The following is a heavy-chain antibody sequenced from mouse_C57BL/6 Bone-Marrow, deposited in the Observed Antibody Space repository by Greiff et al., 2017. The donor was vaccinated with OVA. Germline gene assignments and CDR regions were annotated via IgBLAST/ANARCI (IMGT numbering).Heavy chain of an antibody. CDR3: VIRAWFAY. J-gene: IGHJ3*01. Sequence: QVQLQQPGAELVKPGASVKLSCKASGYTFTSYGISWVKQRTGQGLEWIGEIYPRSGNTYYNEKFKGKATLTADKSSSTAYMELRSLTSEDSAVYFCVIRAWFAYWGQGTLVTVSA. CDR1: GYTFTSYG. V-gene: IGHV1-81*01. CDR2: IYPRSGNT. D-gene: IGHD1-1*01.